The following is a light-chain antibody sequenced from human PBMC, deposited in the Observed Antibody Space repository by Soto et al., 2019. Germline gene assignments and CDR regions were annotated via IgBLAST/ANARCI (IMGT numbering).Light chain of an antibody. CDR1: QSVSSSY. CDR2: GAS. Sequence: EIVLTQSPGTLSLSPGERATLSCRASQSVSSSYLAWYQQKPGQAPRLLIYGASSRATGIPGRFSGSGSGTDFTLTISRLEPEDFAVYYCQQYGSSPPTFGPGTKVDIK. J-gene: IGKJ3*01. V-gene: IGKV3-20*01. CDR3: QQYGSSPPT.